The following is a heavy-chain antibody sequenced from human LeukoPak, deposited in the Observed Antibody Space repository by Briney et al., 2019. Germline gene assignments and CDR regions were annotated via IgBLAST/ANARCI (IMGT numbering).Heavy chain of an antibody. Sequence: SETLSLTCSVSGASLTIYYWNWIRQPAGKGPEWIGRYASGTTTHNPSLKSQFTMSIDTSKNQISLKLTSVTAADTAVYYCATGDRSFDNWGQGILVTVTP. CDR1: GASLTIYY. CDR3: ATGDRSFDN. D-gene: IGHD7-27*01. CDR2: YASGTT. J-gene: IGHJ4*02. V-gene: IGHV4-4*07.